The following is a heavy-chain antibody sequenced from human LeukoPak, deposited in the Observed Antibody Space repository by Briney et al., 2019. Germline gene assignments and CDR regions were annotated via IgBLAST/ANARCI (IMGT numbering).Heavy chain of an antibody. J-gene: IGHJ6*02. CDR1: GFTFSDYN. D-gene: IGHD2-2*01. CDR2: ITNGGSTI. Sequence: GGSLRLSCAASGFTFSDYNMNWVRQAPGKGLEWVSYITNGGSTIHHADSVKGRFTISRDNAKNSLYLQMNSLRAEDTAVYYCARALGCSSTSCPYYGMDVWGQGTTVTVSS. CDR3: ARALGCSSTSCPYYGMDV. V-gene: IGHV3-11*04.